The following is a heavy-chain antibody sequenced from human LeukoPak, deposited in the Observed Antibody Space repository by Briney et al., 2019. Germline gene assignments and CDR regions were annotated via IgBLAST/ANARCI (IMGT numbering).Heavy chain of an antibody. D-gene: IGHD3-22*01. CDR2: IKSKTDGETT. J-gene: IGHJ6*03. CDR3: TTDWYDSLPGYYYYYMDV. V-gene: IGHV3-15*01. CDR1: GFTFSNAW. Sequence: GGSLRLSCAASGFTFSNAWMSWVRQAPGKGLEWVGRIKSKTDGETTDYAAPVKGRFTISRDDSKNTLYLQMNSLKTEDTAVYYCTTDWYDSLPGYYYYYMDVWGKGTTVTVSS.